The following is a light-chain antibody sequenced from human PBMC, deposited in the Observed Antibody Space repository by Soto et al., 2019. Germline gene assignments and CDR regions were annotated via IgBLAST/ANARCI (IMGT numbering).Light chain of an antibody. V-gene: IGKV3-15*01. J-gene: IGKJ1*01. CDR1: QSVGHN. CDR3: QQYNNWPRT. Sequence: DIVMTQSPVTLSVSPGDRATLSCRASQSVGHNLAWFQQKPGQAPRLLIYGASAGATGIPVRFSGSGFGTEFTLTISSLQSEDLAVYYCQQYNNWPRTFGQGTKVEMK. CDR2: GAS.